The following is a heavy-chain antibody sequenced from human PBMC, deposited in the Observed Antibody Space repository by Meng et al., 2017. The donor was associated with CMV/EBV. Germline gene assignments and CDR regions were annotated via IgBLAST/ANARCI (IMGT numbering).Heavy chain of an antibody. J-gene: IGHJ5*02. V-gene: IGHV4-59*01. Sequence: SETLSLTCTVSGGSISSYYWSWIRQPPGKGLEWIGYIYYSGSTNYTPSLKSRVTISVDTSKNQFSLKLSSVTAADTAVYYCARVGVGYDSAFDPWGQGTLVTVSS. CDR3: ARVGVGYDSAFDP. D-gene: IGHD3-16*01. CDR1: GGSISSYY. CDR2: IYYSGST.